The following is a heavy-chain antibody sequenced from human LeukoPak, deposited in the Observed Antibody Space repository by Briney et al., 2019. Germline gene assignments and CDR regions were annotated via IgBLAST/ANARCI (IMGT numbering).Heavy chain of an antibody. D-gene: IGHD2-2*01. CDR2: INHSGST. Sequence: SETLSLTCAVYGGSFSGYYWSWIRQPPGKGLEWIGEINHSGSTNYNPSLKSRVTISVDTSKNQFSLKLSSVTAADTAVYYCAQSSTSYYYYGMDVWGQGATVTVSS. J-gene: IGHJ6*02. CDR3: AQSSTSYYYYGMDV. CDR1: GGSFSGYY. V-gene: IGHV4-34*01.